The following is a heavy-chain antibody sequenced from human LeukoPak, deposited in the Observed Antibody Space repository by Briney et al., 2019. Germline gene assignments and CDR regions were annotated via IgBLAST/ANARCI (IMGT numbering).Heavy chain of an antibody. V-gene: IGHV3-48*03. CDR3: AGKQTIFGVVI. Sequence: PGGSLRLSCEASGFTFSSYEMHWVRQAPGQGLEWVSYISSSGSTIYYADSVKGRFTISRDNTKNSLYLQMNSLSAEDTAVYYCAGKQTIFGVVIGGQGTLVTVSS. J-gene: IGHJ4*02. CDR2: ISSSGSTI. D-gene: IGHD3-3*01. CDR1: GFTFSSYE.